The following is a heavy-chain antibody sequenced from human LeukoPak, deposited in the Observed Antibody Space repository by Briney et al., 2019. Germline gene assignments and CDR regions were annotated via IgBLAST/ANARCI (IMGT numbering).Heavy chain of an antibody. CDR3: ASLSSGWYLFDY. V-gene: IGHV3-23*01. Sequence: PGASLRLSCAASGFTFSSYAMSWVRQAPGKGLEWVSAISGSGGSTYYADSVKGRFTISRDNSKNTLYLQMNSLRAEDTAVYYCASLSSGWYLFDYWGQGTLVTVSS. J-gene: IGHJ4*02. CDR1: GFTFSSYA. CDR2: ISGSGGST. D-gene: IGHD6-19*01.